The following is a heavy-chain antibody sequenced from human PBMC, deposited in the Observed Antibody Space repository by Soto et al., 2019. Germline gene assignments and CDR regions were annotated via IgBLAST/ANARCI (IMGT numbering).Heavy chain of an antibody. D-gene: IGHD3-10*01. CDR2: IYSGGST. Sequence: GGSLRLSCAASGFTVSSNYMSWVRQAPGEGLEWVSVIYSGGSTYYADSVKGRFTISRDNSKNTLYLQMNSLRAEDTAVYYCAVSMVRGVIPNDYWGQGTLVTVSS. CDR3: AVSMVRGVIPNDY. J-gene: IGHJ4*02. V-gene: IGHV3-53*01. CDR1: GFTVSSNY.